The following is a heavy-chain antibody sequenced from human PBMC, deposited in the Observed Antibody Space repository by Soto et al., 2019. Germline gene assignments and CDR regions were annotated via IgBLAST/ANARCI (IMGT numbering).Heavy chain of an antibody. J-gene: IGHJ4*02. Sequence: ELQLVESGGGLVQPGGSLRLSCVVSGFSFSNYWMSWVRQAPGKGLEWVANIKQDGSETYYVDSVKGRFTISRDNAENSLDLQMARLGGDGAAVYDCGGGWAATGGTGENWGQGTLVIVSS. CDR2: IKQDGSET. V-gene: IGHV3-7*01. CDR3: GGGWAATGGTGEN. D-gene: IGHD2-15*01. CDR1: GFSFSNYW.